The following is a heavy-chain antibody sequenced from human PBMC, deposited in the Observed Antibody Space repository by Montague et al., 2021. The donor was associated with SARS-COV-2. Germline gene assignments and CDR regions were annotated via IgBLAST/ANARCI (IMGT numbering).Heavy chain of an antibody. CDR3: ARTPTRPLSLDS. CDR2: VTTSGTT. D-gene: IGHD6-6*01. Sequence: SETLSLTCAVSGGAITGFSWSRVRQPAGKGLEWIGRVTTSGTTNYSPSRMSRVTMSVDTSKNQFSLNLNSVTAADTAIYYCARTPTRPLSLDSWGQGTLVTVSS. V-gene: IGHV4-4*07. CDR1: GGAITGFS. J-gene: IGHJ4*02.